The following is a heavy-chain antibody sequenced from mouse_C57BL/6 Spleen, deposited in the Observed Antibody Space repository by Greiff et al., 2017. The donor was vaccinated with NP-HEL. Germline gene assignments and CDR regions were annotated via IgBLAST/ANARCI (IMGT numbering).Heavy chain of an antibody. Sequence: QVHVKQSGPGLVAPSQSLSITCTVSGFSLTSYGVHWVRQPPGKGLEWLGVIWAGGSTNYNSALMSRLSISKDNSKSQVFLKMNSLQTDDTAMYYCARVVFLTTAIAYWGQGTLVTVSA. D-gene: IGHD1-2*01. CDR3: ARVVFLTTAIAY. CDR1: GFSLTSYG. V-gene: IGHV2-9*02. J-gene: IGHJ3*01. CDR2: IWAGGST.